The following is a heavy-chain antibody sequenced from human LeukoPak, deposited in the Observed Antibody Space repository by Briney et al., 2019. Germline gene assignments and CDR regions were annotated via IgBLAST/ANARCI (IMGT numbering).Heavy chain of an antibody. Sequence: GGSLRLSCSASGFTFNNYAMHWVRQAPGKGLEWVSYISSSSSTIYYADSVKGRFTISRDNAKNSLYLQMNSLRDEDTAVYYCARGAMTTLYYWGQGTLVTVSS. CDR2: ISSSSSTI. CDR1: GFTFNNYA. V-gene: IGHV3-48*02. J-gene: IGHJ4*02. CDR3: ARGAMTTLYY. D-gene: IGHD4-17*01.